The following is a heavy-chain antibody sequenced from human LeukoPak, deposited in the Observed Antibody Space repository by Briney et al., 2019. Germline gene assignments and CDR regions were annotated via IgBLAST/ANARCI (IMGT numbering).Heavy chain of an antibody. Sequence: ASVKVSCKASGYTFTSYDINWVRQATGQGLEWMGWMNPNSGNTGYAQKFQGRVTMTTDISTSTAYMELRSLRSDDTAVYYCARDSTDFWSGYFSYYYYYYMDVWGKGTTVTVSS. CDR1: GYTFTSYD. J-gene: IGHJ6*03. CDR2: MNPNSGNT. D-gene: IGHD3-3*01. V-gene: IGHV1-8*01. CDR3: ARDSTDFWSGYFSYYYYYYMDV.